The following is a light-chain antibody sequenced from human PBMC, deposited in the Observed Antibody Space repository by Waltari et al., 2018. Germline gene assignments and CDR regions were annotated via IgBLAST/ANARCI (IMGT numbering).Light chain of an antibody. CDR1: RSNTGTGYD. J-gene: IGLJ1*01. V-gene: IGLV1-40*01. Sequence: QSVLTQPPSVSGAPGQTVTISCTGSRSNTGTGYDVHWFQQLPGAAPRLLIFRNTNRPSGIPDRFSGSTSGTSASLAITGIQAEDEATYYCQSYDNDLSAYVFGTGTKVTVL. CDR3: QSYDNDLSAYV. CDR2: RNT.